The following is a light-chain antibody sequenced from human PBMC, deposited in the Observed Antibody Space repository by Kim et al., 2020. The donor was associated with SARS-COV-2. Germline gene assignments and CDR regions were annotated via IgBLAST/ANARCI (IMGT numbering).Light chain of an antibody. Sequence: ASVGDRVTITCRESQDISRYLNWYQQKPGKAPKLLIYTASSLQSGVPSRFTGSGSETDFTLTISSLQPEDFATYYCQQTDSASRTFGQGTKVDIK. V-gene: IGKV1-39*01. CDR1: QDISRY. CDR2: TAS. CDR3: QQTDSASRT. J-gene: IGKJ1*01.